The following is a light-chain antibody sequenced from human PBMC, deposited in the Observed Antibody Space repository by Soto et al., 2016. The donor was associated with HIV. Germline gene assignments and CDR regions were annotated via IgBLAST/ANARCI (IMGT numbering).Light chain of an antibody. CDR1: QSLVHSDGNIY. CDR3: MQGSHFPPWT. J-gene: IGKJ1*01. Sequence: DVVMTQSPLSLPVTLGQTASISCRSSQSLVHSDGNIYLSWFQQRPGQPPRRLLYKVSRRDSGVPDRFSGSGSGTDFTLKISRVEAEDVGLYYCMQGSHFPPWTFGQGTKVEIK. CDR2: KVS. V-gene: IGKV2-30*02.